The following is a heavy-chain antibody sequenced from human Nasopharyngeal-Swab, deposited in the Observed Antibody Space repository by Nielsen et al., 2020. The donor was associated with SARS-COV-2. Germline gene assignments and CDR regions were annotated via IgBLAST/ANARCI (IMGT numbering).Heavy chain of an antibody. CDR2: FSPGDSSI. V-gene: IGHV5-51*01. J-gene: IGHJ4*02. CDR3: ARRGDCNGNPCYSDY. CDR1: GYSFTNYW. D-gene: IGHD2-21*02. Sequence: VESLKISCKASGYSFTNYWIGWVRQMPGTGLEWMGLFSPGDSSIRYIPSFQGQVTISVDKSISTTYLQWSNLKASDAATYYCARRGDCNGNPCYSDYWGQGTLVTVSS.